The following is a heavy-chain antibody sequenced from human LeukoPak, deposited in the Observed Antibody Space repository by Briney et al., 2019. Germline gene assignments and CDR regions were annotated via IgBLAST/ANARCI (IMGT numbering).Heavy chain of an antibody. Sequence: PGGSLRLSCAASGFTLSSYAMSWVRLAPGKGPEWVSTISGSGGNTYYADSVKGRFTISRDNSKNTLFLQMNSLRAEDTAVYYCAKGSLGSWYFFDYWGQGTLVTVSS. CDR2: ISGSGGNT. CDR1: GFTLSSYA. D-gene: IGHD6-13*01. CDR3: AKGSLGSWYFFDY. V-gene: IGHV3-23*01. J-gene: IGHJ4*02.